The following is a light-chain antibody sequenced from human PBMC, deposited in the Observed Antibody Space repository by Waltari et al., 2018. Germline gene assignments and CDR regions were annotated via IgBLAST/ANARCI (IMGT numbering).Light chain of an antibody. CDR3: MQGLNLPLT. J-gene: IGKJ3*01. CDR2: ELS. V-gene: IGKV2-29*03. Sequence: DIVLTQTPLSLSVTPGQPATISCKSSQSLLHSDGKAYLYWYLQEAVQSPHLLIYELSSRFPGVPDRFSGSGFGTDFTLEISRVEADDVGVYYCMQGLNLPLTFGPGTKVDIK. CDR1: QSLLHSDGKAY.